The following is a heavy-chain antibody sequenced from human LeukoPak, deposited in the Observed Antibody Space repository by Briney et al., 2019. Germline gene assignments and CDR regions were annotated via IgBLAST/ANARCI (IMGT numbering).Heavy chain of an antibody. J-gene: IGHJ3*02. CDR2: IIPILGIA. D-gene: IGHD3-16*01. CDR3: ARDQGSMITPGGDAFDI. V-gene: IGHV1-69*04. Sequence: SVKVSCKASGGTFSSYAISWVRQAPGQGLEWMGRIIPILGIANYAQKFQGRVTITADKSTSTAYMELSSLRSEDTAVYYCARDQGSMITPGGDAFDIWDQGTMVTVSS. CDR1: GGTFSSYA.